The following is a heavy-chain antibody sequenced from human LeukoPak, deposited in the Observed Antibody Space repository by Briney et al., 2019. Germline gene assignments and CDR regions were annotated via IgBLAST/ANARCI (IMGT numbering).Heavy chain of an antibody. CDR3: AKARYCSGGTCPEWFDP. V-gene: IGHV3-9*01. CDR1: GFTFDDYA. Sequence: GRSLRLSCAASGFTFDDYAMHWVRQAPGKGLEWVSGISWNSGSIGYADSVKGRFTISRDNAKNSLYLQMNSLRAEDTALYYCAKARYCSGGTCPEWFDPWGQGTLVTVSS. D-gene: IGHD2-15*01. CDR2: ISWNSGSI. J-gene: IGHJ5*02.